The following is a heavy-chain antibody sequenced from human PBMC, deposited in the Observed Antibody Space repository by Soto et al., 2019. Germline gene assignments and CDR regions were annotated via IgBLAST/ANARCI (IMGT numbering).Heavy chain of an antibody. CDR2: IYSNGTT. V-gene: IGHV4-4*07. Sequence: QVQLEESGPGLVKPSEILSLTCTVSGGSISNYHWSWIRQPAGKGLEWLGRIYSNGTTNYNPSLKSRVTMSVDTSKNQFSLRLRSVTAADTAVYHCVREGVAATGTWWFDPWGQGTLVTVSS. D-gene: IGHD6-13*01. CDR1: GGSISNYH. CDR3: VREGVAATGTWWFDP. J-gene: IGHJ5*02.